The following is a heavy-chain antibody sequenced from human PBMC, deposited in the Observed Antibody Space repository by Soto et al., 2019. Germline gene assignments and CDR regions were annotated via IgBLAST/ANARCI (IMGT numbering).Heavy chain of an antibody. Sequence: LRLSCVASGFNLSHPWMTWVRQAAGKGLEWVGRIKSKTDGRTADYAAPVKGRATISRDDSKNTVHLQMNSLKTEDTAVYYCTTAIYYDILTGYHNVAYWGQGALVTVAS. CDR1: GFNLSHPW. D-gene: IGHD3-9*01. J-gene: IGHJ4*02. CDR3: TTAIYYDILTGYHNVAY. CDR2: IKSKTDGRTA. V-gene: IGHV3-15*01.